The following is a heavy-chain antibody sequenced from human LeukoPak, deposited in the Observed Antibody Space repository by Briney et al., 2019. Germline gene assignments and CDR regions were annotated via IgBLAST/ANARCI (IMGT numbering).Heavy chain of an antibody. CDR2: IYYSGST. D-gene: IGHD1-7*01. CDR3: ARELRVVARYNWNSNWFDP. V-gene: IGHV4-59*01. CDR1: GGSISSYY. J-gene: IGHJ5*02. Sequence: SETLSLTCTVSGGSISSYYWSWIRQPPGKGLEWIGYIYYSGSTNYNPSLESRVTISVDTSKNQFSLKLSSVTAADTAVYYCARELRVVARYNWNSNWFDPWGQGTLVTVSS.